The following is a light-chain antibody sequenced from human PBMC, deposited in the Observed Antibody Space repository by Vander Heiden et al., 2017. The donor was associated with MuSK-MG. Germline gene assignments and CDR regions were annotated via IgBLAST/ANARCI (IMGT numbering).Light chain of an antibody. Sequence: QSALTQPASVSGSPGQSITISCTGTSSDVGGYDYVSWYQQHPGKAPILILYDVTNRPSGVSNRCSGSKSGTTASLTISGLQAEDEADDYCSSSTRSATLVFGGWTKLTVL. CDR2: DVT. V-gene: IGLV2-14*01. CDR1: SSDVGGYDY. CDR3: SSSTRSATLV. J-gene: IGLJ3*02.